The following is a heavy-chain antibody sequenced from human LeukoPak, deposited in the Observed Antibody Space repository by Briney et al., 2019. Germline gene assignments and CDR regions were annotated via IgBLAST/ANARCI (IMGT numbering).Heavy chain of an antibody. CDR3: ATSITTPGAFDV. D-gene: IGHD1-1*01. Sequence: GSLRLSCAASSITFTKAWMNWVRQAPGKGLEWVARIVSETVGGRTDYAASVKGRFTISRDDSKSTLFLQMSSLKIEDTAVYYCATSITTPGAFDVWGQGVLVTVSS. V-gene: IGHV3-15*07. CDR1: SITFTKAW. CDR2: IVSETVGGRT. J-gene: IGHJ4*02.